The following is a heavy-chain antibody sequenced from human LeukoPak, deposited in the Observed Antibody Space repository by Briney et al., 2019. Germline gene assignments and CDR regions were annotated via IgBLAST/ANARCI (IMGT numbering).Heavy chain of an antibody. J-gene: IGHJ4*02. D-gene: IGHD3-22*01. CDR2: IYYSGST. V-gene: IGHV4-59*01. CDR3: ARDIGYYDSSGYYCD. Sequence: SETLSLTCTVSGGSISSYYWSWIRQPPGKGLEWIGYIYYSGSTNYNPSLKSRVTISVDTSKNQFSLKLSSVTAADTAVYYCARDIGYYDSSGYYCDWGQGTLVAVSS. CDR1: GGSISSYY.